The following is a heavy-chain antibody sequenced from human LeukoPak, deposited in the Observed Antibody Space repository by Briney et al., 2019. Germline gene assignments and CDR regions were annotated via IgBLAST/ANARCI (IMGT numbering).Heavy chain of an antibody. CDR2: ISSSGTTI. J-gene: IGHJ4*02. CDR3: ARKSLLWGDC. V-gene: IGHV3-48*03. Sequence: GGSLRLSCAASGFTFSSYAMSWVRQAPGKGLEWVSYISSSGTTIYYADSVKGRFTVSRDNAKNSLYLQMNSLRAEDTAVYYCARKSLLWGDCWGQGTLVTVSS. CDR1: GFTFSSYA. D-gene: IGHD3-10*01.